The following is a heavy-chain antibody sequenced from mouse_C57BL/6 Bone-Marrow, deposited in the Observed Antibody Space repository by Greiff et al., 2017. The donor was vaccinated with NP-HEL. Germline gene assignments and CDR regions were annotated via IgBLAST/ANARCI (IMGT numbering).Heavy chain of an antibody. D-gene: IGHD1-1*01. CDR3: ARGEDYSYYFDY. J-gene: IGHJ2*01. CDR2: IYPRSGNT. V-gene: IGHV1-81*01. Sequence: VQLQQSGAELARPGASVKLSCQASGYTFTSYGISWVKQRTGQGLEWIGEIYPRSGNTYYNEKFKCKATLTADKSSSTAYMELRSMTSEASAVYFCARGEDYSYYFDYWGQGTTLTVSS. CDR1: GYTFTSYG.